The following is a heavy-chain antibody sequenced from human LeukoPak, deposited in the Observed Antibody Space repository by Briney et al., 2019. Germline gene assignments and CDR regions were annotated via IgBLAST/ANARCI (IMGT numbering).Heavy chain of an antibody. CDR1: GFTFSSYG. J-gene: IGHJ4*02. CDR3: AKDRWYYGSGSSFDY. CDR2: ISYDGSNK. D-gene: IGHD3-10*01. V-gene: IGHV3-30*18. Sequence: GGSLRLPCAASGFTFSSYGMHWVRQAPGKGLEWVAVISYDGSNKYYADSVKGRFTISRDNSKSTLYLQMNSLRAEDTAVYYCAKDRWYYGSGSSFDYWGQGTLVTVSS.